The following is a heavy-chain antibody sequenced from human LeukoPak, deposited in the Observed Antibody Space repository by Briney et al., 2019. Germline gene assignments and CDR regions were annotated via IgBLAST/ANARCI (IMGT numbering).Heavy chain of an antibody. CDR3: AKDKDIVVVPAAMINGLYFDY. J-gene: IGHJ4*02. CDR2: ISGSGDNT. V-gene: IGHV3-23*01. Sequence: GGSLRLSCAASGFTFSGFAMSWVRRTPGKGLEWVSGISGSGDNTLYAASVKGRFTMSRDNSKNTLYLQMNSLRAEDTAVYYCAKDKDIVVVPAAMINGLYFDYWGQGTLVTVSS. D-gene: IGHD2-2*01. CDR1: GFTFSGFA.